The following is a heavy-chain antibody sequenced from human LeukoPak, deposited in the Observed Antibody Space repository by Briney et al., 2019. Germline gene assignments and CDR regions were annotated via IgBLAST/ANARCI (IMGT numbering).Heavy chain of an antibody. Sequence: GGSLRLSCAASGFIFSSYAMHWVRQAPGKGLEWVAYIQYDGSNEQYADSVKGRFSISRDSSKNILYLQMNSLRAEDTAVYYCAKDRCSNGIGCYYYYMDVWGKGTTVTISS. CDR2: IQYDGSNE. D-gene: IGHD2-8*01. CDR1: GFIFSSYA. V-gene: IGHV3-30*04. CDR3: AKDRCSNGIGCYYYYMDV. J-gene: IGHJ6*03.